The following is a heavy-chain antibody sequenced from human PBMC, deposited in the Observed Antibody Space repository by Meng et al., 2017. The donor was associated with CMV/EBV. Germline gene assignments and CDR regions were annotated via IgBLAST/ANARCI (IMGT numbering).Heavy chain of an antibody. V-gene: IGHV3-9*01. CDR2: ISWNSGSI. Sequence: SLMISCADSGFTFDDYAMHRVRRAPGKGLEWVSGISWNSGSIGYADSVKARFPISRDNAKHSLYLQMNSLRAEDTALYYCARAAARSWFDPWGQGTLVTVSS. CDR1: GFTFDDYA. J-gene: IGHJ5*02. D-gene: IGHD6-6*01. CDR3: ARAAARSWFDP.